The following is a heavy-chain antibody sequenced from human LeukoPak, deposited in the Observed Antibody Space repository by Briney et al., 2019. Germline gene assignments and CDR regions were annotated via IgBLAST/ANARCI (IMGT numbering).Heavy chain of an antibody. J-gene: IGHJ4*02. V-gene: IGHV3-23*01. CDR2: ITDSGGST. CDR3: TRQDVRGGY. CDR1: GFTFSTYA. D-gene: IGHD3-10*02. Sequence: GGSLRLSCAASGFTFSTYAMSWVRQAPGKGLEWVSTITDSGGSTYYADSVKGRFTLSRGNSKNTLSLQLNSLRAEDTALYYCTRQDVRGGYWGQGTLVTVSS.